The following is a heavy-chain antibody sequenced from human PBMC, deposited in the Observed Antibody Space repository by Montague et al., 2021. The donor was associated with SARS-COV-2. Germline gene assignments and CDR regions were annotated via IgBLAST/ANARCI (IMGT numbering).Heavy chain of an antibody. D-gene: IGHD3-16*01. J-gene: IGHJ4*02. CDR3: ARDLGERDGGFDY. Sequence: SETLSLTCTVSGASINGHHWSWIRQPPGKGLEWIGYMKSSGSTNYKPSLKSRVTISVDTSKKQVSLKMISVTAADTAVYYCARDLGERDGGFDYWGQGTLVTVPS. CDR1: GASINGHH. V-gene: IGHV4-59*11. CDR2: MKSSGST.